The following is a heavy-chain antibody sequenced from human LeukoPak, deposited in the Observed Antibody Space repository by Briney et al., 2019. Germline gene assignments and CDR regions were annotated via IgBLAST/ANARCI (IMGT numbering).Heavy chain of an antibody. CDR2: IYGGGNT. Sequence: GGSLRLSCAVSGFTVSSNYMSWVRQAPGKGLEWVSAIYGGGNTYFADSVKGRFIISRDNSKNTLYLQMNSLRAEDTAVYYCARAPYYYDSSGGLGYWGQGTLVTVSS. CDR1: GFTVSSNY. CDR3: ARAPYYYDSSGGLGY. J-gene: IGHJ4*02. D-gene: IGHD3-22*01. V-gene: IGHV3-66*01.